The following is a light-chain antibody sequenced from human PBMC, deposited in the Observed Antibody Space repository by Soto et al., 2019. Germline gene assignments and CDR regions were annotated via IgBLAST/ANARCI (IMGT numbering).Light chain of an antibody. CDR3: QQRNTWPPIT. Sequence: ESVLTQSPATLSLSPGERAALSGSASQSVRRYLAWYQQKPGQAPRLLIYAASTRATGIPARFSGSGSETAFTLTITSLEPEDFAVSYCQQRNTWPPITFGQGTRLE. CDR1: QSVRRY. J-gene: IGKJ5*01. V-gene: IGKV3-11*01. CDR2: AAS.